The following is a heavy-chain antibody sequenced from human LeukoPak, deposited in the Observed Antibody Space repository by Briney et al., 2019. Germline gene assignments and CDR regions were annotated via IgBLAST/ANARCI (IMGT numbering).Heavy chain of an antibody. V-gene: IGHV3-23*01. CDR3: AKAPFLVSGSFDY. CDR2: ISGRGDNT. Sequence: GGSLRLSCAAAGLTFSGNAMTWVRQAEGKGREWVAGISGRGDNTYYADSVKGRFTISRDNSKNTLYLKMNSLRAEDTAVYYCAKAPFLVSGSFDYWGQGGLVTVSS. J-gene: IGHJ4*02. D-gene: IGHD5/OR15-5a*01. CDR1: GLTFSGNA.